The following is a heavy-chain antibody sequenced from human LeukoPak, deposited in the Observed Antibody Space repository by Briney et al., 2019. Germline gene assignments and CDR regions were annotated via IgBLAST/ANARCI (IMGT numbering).Heavy chain of an antibody. D-gene: IGHD6-13*01. J-gene: IGHJ4*02. Sequence: GGSLRLSCVSSGFTFSSYGMHWVRQAPAKGLEWVAVISYDGSNKYYADSVKGRFTISRDNSKNTLYLQMNSLRAEDTAVYYCAKEYPSSSWYGDYFDYWGQGTLVTVSS. CDR2: ISYDGSNK. CDR1: GFTFSSYG. CDR3: AKEYPSSSWYGDYFDY. V-gene: IGHV3-30*18.